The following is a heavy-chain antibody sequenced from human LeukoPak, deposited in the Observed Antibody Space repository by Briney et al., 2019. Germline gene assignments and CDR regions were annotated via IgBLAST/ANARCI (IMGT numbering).Heavy chain of an antibody. D-gene: IGHD3-10*01. J-gene: IGHJ4*02. Sequence: PSETLSLTCAVSGGSISSGGYSWSWIRQPPGKGLEWIGYIYHSGSTYYNPSLKSRVTISVDRSENQFSLKLSSVTAADTAVYYCARADSGGGLDYWGQGTLVTVSS. CDR3: ARADSGGGLDY. CDR1: GGSISSGGYS. CDR2: IYHSGST. V-gene: IGHV4-30-2*01.